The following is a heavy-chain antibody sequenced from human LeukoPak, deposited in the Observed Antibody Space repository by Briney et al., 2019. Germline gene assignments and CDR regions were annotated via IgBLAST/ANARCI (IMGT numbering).Heavy chain of an antibody. CDR2: IHHSGST. CDR3: AARSGWDLGY. Sequence: SETLSLTCAVSGGSISSSNWWSWVRQPPGKGLEWIGEIHHSGSTNYNPSLKSRVTTSLDKSKNQFSLKLSSVTAADTAVYHCAARSGWDLGYWGQGTLVTVSS. V-gene: IGHV4-4*02. D-gene: IGHD6-19*01. CDR1: GGSISSSNW. J-gene: IGHJ4*02.